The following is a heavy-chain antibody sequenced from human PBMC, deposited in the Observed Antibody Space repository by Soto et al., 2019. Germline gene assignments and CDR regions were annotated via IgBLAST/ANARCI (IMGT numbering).Heavy chain of an antibody. J-gene: IGHJ4*02. Sequence: EVQLLESGGGLVQPGGSLRLSCAASGFTFSSYAMSWVRQAPGKGLEWVSAISGSGGSTYYADSVKGRFTISRDNSKNTLYLQLHSLRAEDTAVHYCAKDYDDGPGGDFDYWGQGTLVTVSS. CDR1: GFTFSSYA. CDR3: AKDYDDGPGGDFDY. V-gene: IGHV3-23*01. D-gene: IGHD3-22*01. CDR2: ISGSGGST.